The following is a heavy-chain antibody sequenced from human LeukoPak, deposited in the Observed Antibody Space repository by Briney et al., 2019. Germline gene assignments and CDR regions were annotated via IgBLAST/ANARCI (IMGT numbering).Heavy chain of an antibody. CDR3: ARSLYSYGYEPFDY. V-gene: IGHV4-59*01. D-gene: IGHD5-18*01. CDR1: GGSISSYY. J-gene: IGHJ4*02. CDR2: IYYSGST. Sequence: SETLSLTCTVSGGSISSYYWSWIRQPPGKGLEWIGYIYYSGSTNYNPSLKSRVTISVDTSKNRFSLKLSSVTAADTAVYYCARSLYSYGYEPFDYWGQGTLVTVSS.